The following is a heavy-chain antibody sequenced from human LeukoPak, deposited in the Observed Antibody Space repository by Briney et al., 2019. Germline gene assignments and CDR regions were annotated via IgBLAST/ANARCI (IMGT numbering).Heavy chain of an antibody. CDR2: INPNCGST. Sequence: ASVKVSCKASGYTFTSYYIHWVPHAPGQGLEWMGIINPNCGSTSYAQKFQGRVTMTRDTSTSTVYMELSSLRSEDTAVYYCARALTFIPFGEYYYYHGMDCGGQGTTATASS. V-gene: IGHV1-46*01. D-gene: IGHD3-16*01. J-gene: IGHJ6*02. CDR3: ARALTFIPFGEYYYYHGMDC. CDR1: GYTFTSYY.